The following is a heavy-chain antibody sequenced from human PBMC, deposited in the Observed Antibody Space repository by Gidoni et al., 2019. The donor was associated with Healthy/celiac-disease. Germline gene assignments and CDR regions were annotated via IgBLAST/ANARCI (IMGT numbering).Heavy chain of an antibody. Sequence: QVQLVESGGGVVQPGRSLRLSCAASGFTFSSYGMHWVRQAPGKGLEWVAVIWYDGSNKYYADSVKGRFTISRDNSKNTLYLQMNSLRAEDTAVYYCAREGDIVAPGGFDYWGQGTLVTVSS. CDR3: AREGDIVAPGGFDY. D-gene: IGHD5-12*01. V-gene: IGHV3-33*01. CDR1: GFTFSSYG. CDR2: IWYDGSNK. J-gene: IGHJ4*02.